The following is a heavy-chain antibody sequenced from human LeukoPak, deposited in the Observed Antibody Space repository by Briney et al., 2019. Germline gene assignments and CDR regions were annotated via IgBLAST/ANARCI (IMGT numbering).Heavy chain of an antibody. CDR2: MNPNSGYT. J-gene: IGHJ4*02. Sequence: ASVKVSCKASGYTFTSYDINWVRQATGQGLEWMGWMNPNSGYTAYAQKFQGRITMTRNTSISTAYMELSSLRSEDTAVYYCARESPQRSIVLPADWGQGTLVTVSS. CDR3: ARESPQRSIVLPAD. V-gene: IGHV1-8*01. D-gene: IGHD2-2*01. CDR1: GYTFTSYD.